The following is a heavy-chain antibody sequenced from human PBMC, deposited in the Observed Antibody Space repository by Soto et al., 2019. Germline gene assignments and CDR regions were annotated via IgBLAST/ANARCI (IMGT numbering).Heavy chain of an antibody. Sequence: GPTQSMPTQTLTVTCTFSAWPLSTSGMCVSWIRQPPGKALEWLALIDWDDDKYYSTSLKTRLTISKSTSKNQVVLTLTNMDPVDTATYYCARTYYDSSGYYYGLDYWGQGTLVTVSS. CDR1: AWPLSTSGMC. V-gene: IGHV2-70*01. D-gene: IGHD3-22*01. CDR2: IDWDDDK. J-gene: IGHJ4*02. CDR3: ARTYYDSSGYYYGLDY.